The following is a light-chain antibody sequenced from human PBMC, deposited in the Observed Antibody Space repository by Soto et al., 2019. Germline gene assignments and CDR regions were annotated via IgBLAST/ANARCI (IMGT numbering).Light chain of an antibody. CDR2: DAS. CDR3: QQRSNWPLT. V-gene: IGKV3-11*01. CDR1: QSVSSY. J-gene: IGKJ4*01. Sequence: EIGLRQSPATVSLSPGERVTLSCRASQSVSSYLAWYQQKPGQAPRLLIYDASNRATGIPARFSGSGSGTDFTLTISSLEPEDFAVYYCQQRSNWPLTFGGGTKVEIK.